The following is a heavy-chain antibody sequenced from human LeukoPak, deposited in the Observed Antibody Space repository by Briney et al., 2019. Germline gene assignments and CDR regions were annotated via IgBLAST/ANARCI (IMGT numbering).Heavy chain of an antibody. CDR3: ARSPRVDTAMVDY. V-gene: IGHV1-8*02. D-gene: IGHD5-18*01. CDR1: GHTFTGYY. CDR2: INPNSGNT. Sequence: ASVKLSCKTSGHTFTGYYMHWVRQAPGQGLEWMGWINPNSGNTGYAQKFQGRVTMTRNTSISTAYMELSSLRSEDTAVYYCARSPRVDTAMVDYWGQGTLVTVSS. J-gene: IGHJ4*02.